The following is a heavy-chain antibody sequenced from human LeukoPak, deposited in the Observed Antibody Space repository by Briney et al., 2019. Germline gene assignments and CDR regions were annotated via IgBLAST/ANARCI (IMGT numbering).Heavy chain of an antibody. CDR3: ARSWASRYFDWLSC. CDR2: IKQDGSEK. Sequence: PGGSLRLSCAASGFTFSSYWMSWVRQAPGKGLEWVANIKQDGSEKYYVDSVKGRFTISRDNAKNSLYLQMNSLRAEDTAVYYCARSWASRYFDWLSCWGQGTLVTVSS. CDR1: GFTFSSYW. V-gene: IGHV3-7*01. D-gene: IGHD3-9*01. J-gene: IGHJ4*02.